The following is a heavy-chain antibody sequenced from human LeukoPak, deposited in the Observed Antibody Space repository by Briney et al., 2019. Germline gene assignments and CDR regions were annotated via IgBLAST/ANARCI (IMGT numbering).Heavy chain of an antibody. CDR1: GYIFTNYW. Sequence: GESLKISCKGSGYIFTNYWIAWVRQMPGKGLEWMGIIYPGDSDTRYSPSLQGQVTISADKSISTAYLQWSSLKASDTAMYYCAKGKGYCSAGSCGIFDYWGQGTLVTVSS. J-gene: IGHJ4*02. D-gene: IGHD2-15*01. V-gene: IGHV5-51*01. CDR2: IYPGDSDT. CDR3: AKGKGYCSAGSCGIFDY.